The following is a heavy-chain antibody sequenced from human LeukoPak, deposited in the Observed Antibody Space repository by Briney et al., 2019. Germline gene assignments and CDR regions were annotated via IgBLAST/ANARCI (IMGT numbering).Heavy chain of an antibody. Sequence: PSETLSLTCTVSGGSISSYYWSWIRQPPGKGLEWIGYIYYSGSTNYNPSLKSRVTISVDTSKNQFSLKLSSVTAADTAVYYCARWWSYDFWSGYYSPGYYGMDVWGQGTTVTVSS. J-gene: IGHJ6*02. V-gene: IGHV4-59*08. CDR2: IYYSGST. D-gene: IGHD3-3*01. CDR1: GGSISSYY. CDR3: ARWWSYDFWSGYYSPGYYGMDV.